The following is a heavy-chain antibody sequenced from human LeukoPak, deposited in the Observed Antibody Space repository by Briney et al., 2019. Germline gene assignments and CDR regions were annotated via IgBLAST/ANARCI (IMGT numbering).Heavy chain of an antibody. CDR2: MSPNSGDT. V-gene: IGHV1-8*02. Sequence: ASVKVSCKASGGTFSSYAISWVRQAPGQGLEWLGWMSPNSGDTGYAQKFQGRVTMTSDSSISTAYMELSSLRSEDTAIYYCVRTPPNWGFDYWGQGTLVTVSS. CDR3: VRTPPNWGFDY. D-gene: IGHD7-27*01. J-gene: IGHJ4*02. CDR1: GGTFSSYA.